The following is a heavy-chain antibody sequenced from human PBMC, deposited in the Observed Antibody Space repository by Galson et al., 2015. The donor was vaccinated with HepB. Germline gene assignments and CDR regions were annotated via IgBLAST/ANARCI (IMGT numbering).Heavy chain of an antibody. V-gene: IGHV3-7*03. J-gene: IGHJ5*02. CDR2: INQDTSQK. CDR3: SKQGVLVPAATNWFDP. D-gene: IGHD2-15*01. Sequence: LRLSCAASGFTFSNFWMSWVRQAPGKGLEWLANINQDTSQKYYVDSVKGRFTISRDNARNSLYLQINSLRADDTAVYYCSKQGVLVPAATNWFDPWGQGTLVTVSS. CDR1: GFTFSNFW.